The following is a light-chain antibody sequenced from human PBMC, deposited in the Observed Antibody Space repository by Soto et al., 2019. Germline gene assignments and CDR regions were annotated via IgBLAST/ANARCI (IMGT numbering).Light chain of an antibody. CDR3: QQYNNWPGGT. Sequence: EIVMTQSPATLSVSPGERATLSCRASQSVSSNLAWYQQKPGQAPRLLIYGASTRATGIPARFSGSGSGTEFTITISSLQSEDFAVYYCQQYNNWPGGTFGQGTKVEIK. V-gene: IGKV3-15*01. CDR2: GAS. CDR1: QSVSSN. J-gene: IGKJ1*01.